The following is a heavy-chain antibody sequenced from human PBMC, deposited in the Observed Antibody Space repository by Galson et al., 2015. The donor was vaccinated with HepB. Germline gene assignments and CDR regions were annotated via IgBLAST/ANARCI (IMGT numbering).Heavy chain of an antibody. CDR1: GGTFSSYA. V-gene: IGHV1-69*04. J-gene: IGHJ6*02. Sequence: SVKVSCKASGGTFSSYAISWVRQAPGQGLEWMGRIIPILGIANYAQKFQGRVTITADKSTSTAYMELSSLRSEDTAVYYCASSRQNKEWLFYPMRTGGNYGMDVWGQGTTVTVSS. D-gene: IGHD3-3*01. CDR3: ASSRQNKEWLFYPMRTGGNYGMDV. CDR2: IIPILGIA.